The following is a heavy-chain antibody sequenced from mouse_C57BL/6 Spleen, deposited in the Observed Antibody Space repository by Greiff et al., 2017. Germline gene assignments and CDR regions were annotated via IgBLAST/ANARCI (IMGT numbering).Heavy chain of an antibody. D-gene: IGHD1-1*01. Sequence: EVKLQESGPGLVKPSQSLSLTCSVTGYSITSGYYWNWIRQFPGNKLEWMGYISYDGSNNYNPSLKNRISITRDTSKNQFFLKLNSVTTEDTATYYCARGSPYYYGSTYYFDYWGQGTTLTVSS. CDR3: ARGSPYYYGSTYYFDY. CDR1: GYSITSGYY. CDR2: ISYDGSN. V-gene: IGHV3-6*01. J-gene: IGHJ2*01.